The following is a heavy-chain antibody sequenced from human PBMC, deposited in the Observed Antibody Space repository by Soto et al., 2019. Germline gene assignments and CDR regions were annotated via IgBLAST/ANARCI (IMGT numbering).Heavy chain of an antibody. J-gene: IGHJ5*02. Sequence: QVQLVESGGGGVQPGRSLRLSCAASGFTFSSYGMHWVRQAPGKGLEWVAVIWYDGSNKYYADSVKGRFTISRDNSKNTLYLQMNSLRAEDTAIYYCARDRSRWFDPWGQGTLVTVSS. CDR1: GFTFSSYG. CDR2: IWYDGSNK. V-gene: IGHV3-33*01. CDR3: ARDRSRWFDP.